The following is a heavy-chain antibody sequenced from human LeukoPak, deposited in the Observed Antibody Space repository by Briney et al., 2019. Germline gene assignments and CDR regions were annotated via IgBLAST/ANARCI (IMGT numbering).Heavy chain of an antibody. CDR2: VSGSGGST. CDR1: GFTFSSYD. J-gene: IGHJ6*02. CDR3: AKKPPVYDTALGMDV. D-gene: IGHD3-22*01. V-gene: IGHV3-23*01. Sequence: PGASLRLSCAASGFTFSSYDMSWVRQAPGKGLEWVSAVSGSGGSTYYADSVKGRFTISRDNSKNTLYLQMNSLRAEDTAVYYCAKKPPVYDTALGMDVWGQGTTVTVSS.